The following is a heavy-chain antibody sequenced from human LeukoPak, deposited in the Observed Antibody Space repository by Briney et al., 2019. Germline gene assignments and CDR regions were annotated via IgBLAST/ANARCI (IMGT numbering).Heavy chain of an antibody. CDR2: MNPDSGNT. CDR3: ARRGVTMVRGVIRDYYYGMDV. D-gene: IGHD3-10*01. CDR1: GYTFTIYD. Sequence: GASVKVSCKASGYTFTIYDINWVRQATGQGLEWMGWMNPDSGNTGYAQKFQGRVTMTRNTSIRTAYMGLSSLRSEDTAVYYCARRGVTMVRGVIRDYYYGMDVWGQGTTVTVSS. J-gene: IGHJ6*02. V-gene: IGHV1-8*01.